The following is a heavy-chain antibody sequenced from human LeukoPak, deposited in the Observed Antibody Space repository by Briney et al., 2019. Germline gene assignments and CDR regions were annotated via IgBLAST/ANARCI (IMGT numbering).Heavy chain of an antibody. J-gene: IGHJ4*02. CDR3: AKDLAILGAAYGTFDY. D-gene: IGHD4-17*01. CDR1: GFTFSSYG. Sequence: GGSLRLSCAASGFTFSSYGMHWVRQAPGKGLEWVAFIRYDGSNKYYADSVKGRFTISRDNSKNTLYLQMNSLRAEDTSVYYCAKDLAILGAAYGTFDYWGQGTLVTVYS. CDR2: IRYDGSNK. V-gene: IGHV3-30*02.